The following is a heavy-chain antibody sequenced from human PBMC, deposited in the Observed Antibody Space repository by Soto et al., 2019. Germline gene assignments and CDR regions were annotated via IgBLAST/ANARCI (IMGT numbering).Heavy chain of an antibody. V-gene: IGHV3-15*07. D-gene: IGHD3-10*01. Sequence: GGSLRLSCAASGFTFSNAWMNWVRQAPGKGLEWVGRIKSKTDGGTTDYAAAVKGKFTIPRGDSKNTLYLQMNSLKTEDTAVYYCTTDPSRITMVRGVIIGFDYWGQGTLVTVSS. CDR1: GFTFSNAW. J-gene: IGHJ4*02. CDR3: TTDPSRITMVRGVIIGFDY. CDR2: IKSKTDGGTT.